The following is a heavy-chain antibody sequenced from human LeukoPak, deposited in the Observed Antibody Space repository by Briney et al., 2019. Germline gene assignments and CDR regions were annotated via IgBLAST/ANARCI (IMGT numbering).Heavy chain of an antibody. CDR1: GDSVSSKSAT. Sequence: SQTLSLTCAISGDSVSSKSATWNWIRQSPSRGLEWLGRTYYTSKWYNDYAVSVKSRITINPDTSKNQFSLHLNSVTHEDTALYYCARGMFGGYCTDYWGQGTLVTVSS. V-gene: IGHV6-1*01. J-gene: IGHJ4*02. D-gene: IGHD3-3*01. CDR2: TYYTSKWYN. CDR3: ARGMFGGYCTDY.